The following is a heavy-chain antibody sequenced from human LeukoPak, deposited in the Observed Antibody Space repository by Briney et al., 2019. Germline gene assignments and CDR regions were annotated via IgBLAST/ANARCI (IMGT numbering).Heavy chain of an antibody. CDR3: AKDGEILHTYYDSSGYYFDY. CDR2: ISYDGSNK. CDR1: GFTFSSYG. V-gene: IGHV3-30*18. J-gene: IGHJ4*02. D-gene: IGHD3-22*01. Sequence: PGGSLRLSCAASGFTFSSYGMHWVRQAPGKGLEWVAVISYDGSNKYYADSVKGRFTISRDNSKNTLYLQMNSLRAEDTAVYYCAKDGEILHTYYDSSGYYFDYWGQGTLVTVSS.